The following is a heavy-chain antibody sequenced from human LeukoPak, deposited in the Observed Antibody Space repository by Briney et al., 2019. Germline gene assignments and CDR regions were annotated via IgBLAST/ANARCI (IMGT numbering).Heavy chain of an antibody. CDR1: GGSIGSTAYY. D-gene: IGHD6-13*01. V-gene: IGHV4-39*01. CDR3: ASRRKAAPAPRGWFDP. Sequence: SETLSLTCSVSGGSIGSTAYYWGWIRQPPGKGLEWIGSIYYTGITYYNPSLKSRVTISLDTSRNQFSLKLNSVTALKPGVYSGASRRKAAPAPRGWFDPWGQGTLVTVSS. CDR2: IYYTGIT. J-gene: IGHJ5*02.